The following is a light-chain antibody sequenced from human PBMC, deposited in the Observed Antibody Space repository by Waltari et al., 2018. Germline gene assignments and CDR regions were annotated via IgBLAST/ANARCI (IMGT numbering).Light chain of an antibody. CDR3: LSRDTSSTRL. Sequence: SSELTQDPAVSVALGQTVRITCQGDSLRRYYASWYQQRPGQAPILALYGQDNRPAVFPDRLSGSTSGNTASLTITGAQAEDEADYYCLSRDTSSTRLFGGGTRLTV. V-gene: IGLV3-19*01. CDR1: SLRRYY. J-gene: IGLJ2*01. CDR2: GQD.